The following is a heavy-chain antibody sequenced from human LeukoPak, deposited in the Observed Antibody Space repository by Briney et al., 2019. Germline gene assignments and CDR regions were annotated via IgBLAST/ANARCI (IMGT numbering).Heavy chain of an antibody. CDR1: GFTFRNAG. J-gene: IGHJ4*02. D-gene: IGHD1-14*01. CDR2: IDQSGGYI. V-gene: IGHV3-23*01. CDR3: AKDYRGSGEVGETGPLDY. Sequence: PGRSLRLSCAVSGFTFRNAGMNWVRQAPAKGLEWVAGIDQSGGYIHYADSVKGRFTISRDNSKNTLHLQMSSLRAEDTAVYYCAKDYRGSGEVGETGPLDYWGQGTLVTVSS.